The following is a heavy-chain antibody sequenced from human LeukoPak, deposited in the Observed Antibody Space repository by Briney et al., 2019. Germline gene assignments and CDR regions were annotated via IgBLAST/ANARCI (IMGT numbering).Heavy chain of an antibody. J-gene: IGHJ3*02. Sequence: PLQTLSLTRTVSGGSISSGSYYWSWIRQPAGKGLEWIGRIYTSVSTNYNPSLKSRVTISVDTCKNQFSLKLSSVSAADTAVYYCARDRTIFGVVDAFEIWGERTMVSVSS. V-gene: IGHV4-61*02. CDR3: ARDRTIFGVVDAFEI. CDR1: GGSISSGSYY. D-gene: IGHD3-3*01. CDR2: IYTSVST.